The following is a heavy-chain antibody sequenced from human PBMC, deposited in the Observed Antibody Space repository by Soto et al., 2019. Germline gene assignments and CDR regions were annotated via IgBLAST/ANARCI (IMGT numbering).Heavy chain of an antibody. Sequence: TSETLSLTCAVYGGSFSGYYWSWIRQPPGKGLEWIGEINHSGSTNYNPSLKSRVTISVDTSKNQFSLKLSSVTAADTAVYYCARAHYYYYYYMDVWGKGTTVTVSS. CDR1: GGSFSGYY. J-gene: IGHJ6*03. V-gene: IGHV4-34*01. CDR2: INHSGST. CDR3: ARAHYYYYYYMDV.